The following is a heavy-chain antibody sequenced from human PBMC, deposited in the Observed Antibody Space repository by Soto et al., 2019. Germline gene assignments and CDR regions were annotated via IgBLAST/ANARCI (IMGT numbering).Heavy chain of an antibody. CDR2: IYYSGST. Sequence: QVQLQESGPGLVKPSQTLSLTCTVSGGSISSGGYYCSWIRQHPGKGLERIGYIYYSGSTYYNPSLNSRVTISVDTSKNQFSLKLSSVTAADTGVYYCARERDGPYGSGSYSDYWGQGTLVTVSS. J-gene: IGHJ4*02. CDR3: ARERDGPYGSGSYSDY. D-gene: IGHD3-10*01. V-gene: IGHV4-31*03. CDR1: GGSISSGGYY.